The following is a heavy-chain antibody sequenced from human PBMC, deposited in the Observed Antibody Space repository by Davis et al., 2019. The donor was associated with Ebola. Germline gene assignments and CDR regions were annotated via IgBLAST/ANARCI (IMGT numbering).Heavy chain of an antibody. CDR2: ISSNGGST. CDR1: GFTFSSYA. Sequence: GGSLRLSCAASGFTFSSYAMHWVRQAPGKGLEYVSAISSNGGSTYYANSVKGRFTISRDNSKNTLYLQMGSLRAEDMAVYYCARDQMKWELLGYIDYWGQETLVTVSS. CDR3: ARDQMKWELLGYIDY. V-gene: IGHV3-64*01. D-gene: IGHD1-26*01. J-gene: IGHJ4*02.